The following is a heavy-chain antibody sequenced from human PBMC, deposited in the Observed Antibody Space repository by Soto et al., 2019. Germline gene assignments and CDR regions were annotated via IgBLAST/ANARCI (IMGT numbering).Heavy chain of an antibody. J-gene: IGHJ6*02. V-gene: IGHV1-69*01. CDR3: ARGDLGYYYGMDV. CDR2: IIPIFGTA. D-gene: IGHD2-21*01. Sequence: QVQLVQSGAEVKKPGSSVKVSCKASGGTFSSYAISWVRQAPGLGLEWMGGIIPIFGTANYAQRFQDSVTITADESTSTAYMELNSLRSEDTAVYYCARGDLGYYYGMDVWGQGTTVTVSS. CDR1: GGTFSSYA.